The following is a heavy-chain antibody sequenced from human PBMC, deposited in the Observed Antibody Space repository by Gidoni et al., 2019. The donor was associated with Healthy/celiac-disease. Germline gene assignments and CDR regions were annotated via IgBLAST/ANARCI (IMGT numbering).Heavy chain of an antibody. CDR1: GGSISSSSHS. CDR3: ARRADY. V-gene: IGHV4-39*01. Sequence: QLQLHASGPGLVKPSATLSLTCTVSGGSISSSSHSWGWICQPPGKGLEWIGSIYYSGSTYYNPSLKSRVTISVDTSKNQFSLKLSSVTAADTAVYYCARRADYWGQGTLVTVSS. J-gene: IGHJ4*02. CDR2: IYYSGST.